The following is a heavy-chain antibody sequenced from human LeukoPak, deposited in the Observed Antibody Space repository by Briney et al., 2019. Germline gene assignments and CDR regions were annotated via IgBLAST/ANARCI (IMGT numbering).Heavy chain of an antibody. J-gene: IGHJ3*02. D-gene: IGHD2-15*01. CDR3: AREYCSGGSCYSGAFDI. Sequence: GGSLRLSCAASGFTFSSYAMSWVRQAPGKGLEWVANIKQDGSEKYYVDSVKGRFTISRDNAKNSLYLQMNSLRAEDTAVYYCAREYCSGGSCYSGAFDIWGQGTMVTVSS. CDR2: IKQDGSEK. V-gene: IGHV3-7*05. CDR1: GFTFSSYA.